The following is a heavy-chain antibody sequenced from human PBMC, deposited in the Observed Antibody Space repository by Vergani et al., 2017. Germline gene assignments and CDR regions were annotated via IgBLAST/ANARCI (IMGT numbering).Heavy chain of an antibody. V-gene: IGHV3-49*04. Sequence: VQLVESGGGVVQPGGSLRLSCGASGFTFSNYGMHWVRQAPGKGLEWVGFVRNKEDGGTPEHAASVKGRFTISRDDSKAIAYLQMNSLKTEDTAVYYCATGFPGGSWSTYWSQGTLVTVSS. CDR2: VRNKEDGGTP. J-gene: IGHJ4*01. D-gene: IGHD3-16*01. CDR3: ATGFPGGSWSTY. CDR1: GFTFSNYG.